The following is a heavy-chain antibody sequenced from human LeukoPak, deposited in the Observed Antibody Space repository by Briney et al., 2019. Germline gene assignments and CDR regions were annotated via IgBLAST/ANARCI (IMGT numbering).Heavy chain of an antibody. D-gene: IGHD3-9*01. CDR1: GGSISSGGYS. CDR2: IYHSGST. V-gene: IGHV4-30-2*01. CDR3: ARAQIRYFDWLLTGPFDY. J-gene: IGHJ4*02. Sequence: SETLSLTCAVSGGSISSGGYSWGWIRQPPGKGLEWIGYIYHSGSTYYNPSLKSRVTISVDRSKNQFSLKLSSVAAADTAVYYCARAQIRYFDWLLTGPFDYWGQGTLVTVSS.